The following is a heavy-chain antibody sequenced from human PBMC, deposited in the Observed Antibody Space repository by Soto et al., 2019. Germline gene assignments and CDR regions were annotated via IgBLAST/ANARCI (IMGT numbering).Heavy chain of an antibody. CDR1: GFTFSGSA. V-gene: IGHV3-73*01. J-gene: IGHJ6*02. CDR2: IRSKANSYAT. D-gene: IGHD3-22*01. CDR3: TRQVYDSSGITLYGMDV. Sequence: GGSLRLSCAASGFTFSGSAMHWVRQASGKGLEWVGRIRSKANSYATAYAASVKGRFTISRDDSKNTAYLQMNSLKTEDTAVYYCTRQVYDSSGITLYGMDVWGQGTTVTVSS.